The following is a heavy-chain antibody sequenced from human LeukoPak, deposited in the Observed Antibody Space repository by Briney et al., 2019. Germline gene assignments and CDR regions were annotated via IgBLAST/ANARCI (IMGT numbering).Heavy chain of an antibody. V-gene: IGHV3-7*01. Sequence: HPGGSLRLSCAASGFTFSNYWLTWVRQAPGQGLGWVANIKQDGSEKHYVDSVKGRFTISRDNAKNSLYLQMNSLRAEDTAVYYCARDRQIAYWGQGTLVTVSS. J-gene: IGHJ4*02. CDR1: GFTFSNYW. CDR2: IKQDGSEK. CDR3: ARDRQIAY.